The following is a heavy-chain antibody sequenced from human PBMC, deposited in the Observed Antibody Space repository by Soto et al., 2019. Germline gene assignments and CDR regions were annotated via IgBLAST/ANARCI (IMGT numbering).Heavy chain of an antibody. CDR1: GFSLSTSGVG. D-gene: IGHD6-13*01. CDR3: AHNLKQQQQFLFGMDV. Sequence: SGPTLVKPTQTLTLTCTFSGFSLSTSGVGVGWIRQPPGKALEWLALIYWNDDNRYSPSLKSRLTITKDTSKNQVVLTMTNMDPVDTATYYCAHNLKQQQQFLFGMDVWGQGTTVTVSS. J-gene: IGHJ6*02. CDR2: IYWNDDN. V-gene: IGHV2-5*01.